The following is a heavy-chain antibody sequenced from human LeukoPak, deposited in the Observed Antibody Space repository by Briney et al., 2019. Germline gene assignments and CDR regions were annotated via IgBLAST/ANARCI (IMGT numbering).Heavy chain of an antibody. V-gene: IGHV1-69*06. CDR3: ARFILRYFDWLENWFDP. D-gene: IGHD3-9*01. CDR1: GGTFSSYA. CDR2: IIPIFGTA. Sequence: SVKVSCKASGGTFSSYAISWVRQAPGQGLEWMGGIIPIFGTANYAQKFQGRVTITADKSTSTAYMELSSLRSEDTAVYHCARFILRYFDWLENWFDPWGQGTLVTVSS. J-gene: IGHJ5*02.